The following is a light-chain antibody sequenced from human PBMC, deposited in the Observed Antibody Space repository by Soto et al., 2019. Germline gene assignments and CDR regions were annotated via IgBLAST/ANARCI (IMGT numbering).Light chain of an antibody. V-gene: IGLV2-14*01. J-gene: IGLJ2*01. Sequence: QSVLTQPASVSASPGQSITISCTGTSTDVGGYKYVSWYQQHPGKAPKVMIYEVSNRPSGASNRFSGSKSGNTASLTISGLQAEDEADYYCSSYTNSSTLVVFGGGTKLTVL. CDR3: SSYTNSSTLVV. CDR1: STDVGGYKY. CDR2: EVS.